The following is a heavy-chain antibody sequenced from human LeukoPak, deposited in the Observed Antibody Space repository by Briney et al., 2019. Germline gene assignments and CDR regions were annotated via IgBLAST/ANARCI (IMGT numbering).Heavy chain of an antibody. V-gene: IGHV4-61*02. Sequence: SETLSLTCTVSGGSISSGSYYWSWIRQPAGKGLEWIGRTYTSGSTNYNPSLKSRVTISVDTSKNQFSLKLSSVTAADTAVYYGASVSSSSWYYFDYWGQGTLVTVSS. CDR2: TYTSGST. J-gene: IGHJ4*02. CDR3: ASVSSSSWYYFDY. CDR1: GGSISSGSYY. D-gene: IGHD6-13*01.